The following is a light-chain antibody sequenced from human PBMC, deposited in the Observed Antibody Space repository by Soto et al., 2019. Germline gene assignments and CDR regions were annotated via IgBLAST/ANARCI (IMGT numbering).Light chain of an antibody. CDR1: QSISSY. CDR3: QQSYTTPRT. V-gene: IGKV1-39*01. Sequence: DIQMTQSPSSLSASVGDGVTITCRASQSISSYLNWYQQKREKDPKLLIYAASSLQSGGPSRYSGRESGTDYTLPISSLQPEDFATYYCQQSYTTPRTFGQATRVDIK. J-gene: IGKJ1*01. CDR2: AAS.